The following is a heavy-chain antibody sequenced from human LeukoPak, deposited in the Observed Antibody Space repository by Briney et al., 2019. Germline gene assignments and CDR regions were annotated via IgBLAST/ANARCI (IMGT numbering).Heavy chain of an antibody. CDR3: ARFYYFDASGWFDP. V-gene: IGHV4-61*08. CDR2: VYYSGST. Sequence: PSETLSLTCSVSGGSVSSGVYFWSWIRQPPGKGLEWIGYVYYSGSTTYNPSLRSRVTISVDTSKNQFSLKLSSVTAADTAMYYCARFYYFDASGWFDPWGQGTPVTVSS. CDR1: GGSVSSGVYF. J-gene: IGHJ5*02. D-gene: IGHD3-22*01.